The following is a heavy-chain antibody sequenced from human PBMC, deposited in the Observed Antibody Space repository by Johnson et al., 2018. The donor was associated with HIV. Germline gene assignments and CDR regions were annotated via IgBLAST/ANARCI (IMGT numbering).Heavy chain of an antibody. CDR2: LRYDGTDH. D-gene: IGHD1-14*01. V-gene: IGHV3-30*02. Sequence: VQLVESGGGVVQPGGSLRLSCVASGFKFSGYGMHWVRQAPGKGLEWVSCLRYDGTDHYYADSVKGRFTISRDNSKNTLYLEMNRLRADDSAVYFCANGGNTAASACEIWGQGTMVTVSS. J-gene: IGHJ3*02. CDR1: GFKFSGYG. CDR3: ANGGNTAASACEI.